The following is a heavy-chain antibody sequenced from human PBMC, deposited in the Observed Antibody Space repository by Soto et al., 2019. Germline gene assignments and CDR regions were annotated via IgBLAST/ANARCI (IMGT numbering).Heavy chain of an antibody. D-gene: IGHD5-12*01. CDR3: ARDRGYSGYDS. CDR1: AGSISSRNW. J-gene: IGHJ5*01. CDR2: IHHSGST. V-gene: IGHV4-4*02. Sequence: SETLSLTCAVSAGSISSRNWWTWVRQSPGKGLEWIGEIHHSGSTNYNPSLKSRVTISVDKSKNQFSLKLRSVTAADTAVYYCARDRGYSGYDSWGQGTLVTVSS.